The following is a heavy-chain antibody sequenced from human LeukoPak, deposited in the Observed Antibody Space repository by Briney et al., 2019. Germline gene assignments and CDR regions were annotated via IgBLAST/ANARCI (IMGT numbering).Heavy chain of an antibody. CDR2: INHSGST. J-gene: IGHJ6*03. D-gene: IGHD3-10*01. Sequence: PSETLSLSCAVYGGSFSGYYWSWLRQPPGKGLEWIGEINHSGSTNYNPSLKSRVTISVDTSKNQFSLKLSSVTAADTAVYYCARGLWRARWTMVQGVIELGPHYYMDVWGKGTTVTVSS. CDR1: GGSFSGYY. CDR3: ARGLWRARWTMVQGVIELGPHYYMDV. V-gene: IGHV4-34*01.